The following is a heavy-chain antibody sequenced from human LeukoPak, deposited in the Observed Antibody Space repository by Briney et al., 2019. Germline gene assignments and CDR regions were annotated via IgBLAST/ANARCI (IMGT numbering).Heavy chain of an antibody. D-gene: IGHD3-22*01. V-gene: IGHV4-59*08. CDR2: IYYSGST. Sequence: SETLSLTCTVSGGSISSYYWSWIRQPPGKGLGWIGYIYYSGSTNYNPSLKSRVTISVDTSKNQFSLQLSSVTDADTAVYYCARQGNYYDIWGAFDIWGQGTMVTVSS. J-gene: IGHJ3*02. CDR3: ARQGNYYDIWGAFDI. CDR1: GGSISSYY.